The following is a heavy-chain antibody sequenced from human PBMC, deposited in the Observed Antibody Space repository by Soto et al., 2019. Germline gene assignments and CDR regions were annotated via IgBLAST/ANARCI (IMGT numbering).Heavy chain of an antibody. Sequence: VHLVQSGSELKKPGASVKVSCKASGYTFTSYTLHWVRQAPGKRLEWMGWVNGGNGNTKYSQKFQGRVTLTRDTSARTVDMELNSLRSEDTAVYDCARPKRNLWELREGYFAYWCRGTLVTVSS. CDR2: VNGGNGNT. CDR3: ARPKRNLWELREGYFAY. J-gene: IGHJ4*02. D-gene: IGHD1-7*01. CDR1: GYTFTSYT. V-gene: IGHV1-3*01.